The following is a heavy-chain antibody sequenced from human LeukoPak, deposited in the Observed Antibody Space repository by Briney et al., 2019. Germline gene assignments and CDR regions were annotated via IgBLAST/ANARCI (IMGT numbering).Heavy chain of an antibody. CDR2: ISGSSRYT. D-gene: IGHD1-26*01. CDR3: ARGARYSGSYYDY. J-gene: IGHJ4*02. V-gene: IGHV3-11*05. CDR1: GFMFSDYY. Sequence: PGGSLRLSCAASGFMFSDYYMNWIRQAPGKGLEWVSYISGSSRYTNYADSVKGRFTISRDNAKNSLYLQMNSLRAEDTAVYYCARGARYSGSYYDYWGQGTLVTVSP.